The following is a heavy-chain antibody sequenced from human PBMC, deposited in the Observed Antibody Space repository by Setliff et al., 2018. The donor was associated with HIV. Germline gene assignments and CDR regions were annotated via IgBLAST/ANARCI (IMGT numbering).Heavy chain of an antibody. CDR2: IYHSGST. CDR3: GRCMSVAVPEY. V-gene: IGHV4-38-2*01. D-gene: IGHD2-21*01. J-gene: IGHJ4*02. Sequence: ETLSLTCAVSGYSISSGYYWGWIRQPPGKGLEWIGSIYHSGSTYYNPSLKSRVTISVDTSKNQFSLKLSSVTAADTAVYYCGRCMSVAVPEYWGQGTLVTVS. CDR1: GYSISSGYY.